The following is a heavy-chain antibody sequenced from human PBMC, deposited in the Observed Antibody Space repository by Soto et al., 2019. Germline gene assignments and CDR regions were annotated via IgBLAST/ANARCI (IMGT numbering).Heavy chain of an antibody. V-gene: IGHV1-24*01. CDR2: FDPEDGET. CDR3: ATVSPLSIYCSGGSCYSFDY. Sequence: ASVKVSCKVSGYTLTELSMHWVRQAPGKGLEWMGGFDPEDGETIYAQKFQGRVTMTEDTSTDTAYMELSSLRSEDTAVYYCATVSPLSIYCSGGSCYSFDYWGQGTLVTVSS. CDR1: GYTLTELS. J-gene: IGHJ4*02. D-gene: IGHD2-15*01.